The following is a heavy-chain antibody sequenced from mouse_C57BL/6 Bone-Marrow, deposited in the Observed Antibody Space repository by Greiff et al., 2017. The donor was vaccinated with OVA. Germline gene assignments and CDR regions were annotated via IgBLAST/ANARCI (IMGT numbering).Heavy chain of an antibody. CDR3: TTEGLRRYFDV. Sequence: SGAELVRPGASVKLSCTASGFNIKDDYMHWVKQRPEQGLEWIGWIDPENGDTEYASKFQGKATITADTSSNTAYLQLSSLTSEDTAVYYCTTEGLRRYFDVWGTGTTVTVSS. V-gene: IGHV14-4*01. CDR2: IDPENGDT. CDR1: GFNIKDDY. D-gene: IGHD2-4*01. J-gene: IGHJ1*03.